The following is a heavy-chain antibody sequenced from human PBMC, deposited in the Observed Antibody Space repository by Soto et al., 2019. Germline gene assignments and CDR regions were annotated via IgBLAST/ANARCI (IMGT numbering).Heavy chain of an antibody. Sequence: VQLQESGPGLVRPSETLSLTCTVSGGSISSGNFYWSWIRQPPGKGLEWIGYIYFSGSTSYSPSLKSRLTISLNTSNNQFSLKLTSVTAADTAVYYCANDSHGGNPYFDLWGQGALVTVSS. CDR3: ANDSHGGNPYFDL. J-gene: IGHJ4*02. CDR2: IYFSGST. D-gene: IGHD1-1*01. V-gene: IGHV4-30-4*01. CDR1: GGSISSGNFY.